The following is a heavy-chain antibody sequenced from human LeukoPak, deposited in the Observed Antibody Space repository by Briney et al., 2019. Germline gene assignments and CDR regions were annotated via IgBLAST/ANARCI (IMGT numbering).Heavy chain of an antibody. J-gene: IGHJ4*02. V-gene: IGHV4-59*12. D-gene: IGHD4-17*01. CDR3: ARDDYGGFDY. CDR2: IYYSGST. Sequence: SETLSLTCTVSGGSISSYYWSWIRQPPGKGLEWIGYIYYSGSTNYNPSLKSRVTISVDRSKNQFSLKLSSVTAADTAVYYCARDDYGGFDYWGQGTLVTVSS. CDR1: GGSISSYY.